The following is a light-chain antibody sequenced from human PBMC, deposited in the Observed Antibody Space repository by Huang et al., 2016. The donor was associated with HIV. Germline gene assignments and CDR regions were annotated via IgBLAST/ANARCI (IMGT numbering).Light chain of an antibody. V-gene: IGKV3-15*01. J-gene: IGKJ5*01. Sequence: EIVVTQSPATLSVSPGERATLSCRASESVGTTLAWYQQKPGQAPRLLIYGASSRAIGIPARVSGRGSGTEFTLTISSLQSEDLAVYFCQQYNNWPPVTFGQGTRLEIK. CDR2: GAS. CDR3: QQYNNWPPVT. CDR1: ESVGTT.